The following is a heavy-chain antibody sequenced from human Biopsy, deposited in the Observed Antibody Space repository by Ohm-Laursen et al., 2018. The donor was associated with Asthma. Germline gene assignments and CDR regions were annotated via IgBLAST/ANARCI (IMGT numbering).Heavy chain of an antibody. CDR3: ARAYGGSFFSGAFDT. D-gene: IGHD4-23*01. CDR1: GFTVSTNG. CDR2: IYSGGGT. Sequence: SLRLSCTASGFTVSTNGMSWVRQPPGKGLEWVSVIYSGGGTYYADSVQGRVTISRDNSKNTLSLQMNSLRAEDTAVYYCARAYGGSFFSGAFDTWGQGTMVTVSS. J-gene: IGHJ3*02. V-gene: IGHV3-53*01.